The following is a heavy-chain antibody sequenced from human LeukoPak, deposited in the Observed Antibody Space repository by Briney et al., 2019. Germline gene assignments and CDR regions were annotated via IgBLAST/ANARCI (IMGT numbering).Heavy chain of an antibody. J-gene: IGHJ4*02. CDR3: AKVGQWLD. CDR1: SGSFSDYS. Sequence: SETLSLTCAVSSGSFSDYSWAWIRQPPGKGLEWIADIDHIGNTKYNPSLNRRVPLAVDTSKGHFSLKMNSVTATVSAIYYCAKVGQWLDWGRGTLVTVSS. D-gene: IGHD6-19*01. V-gene: IGHV4-34*01. CDR2: IDHIGNT.